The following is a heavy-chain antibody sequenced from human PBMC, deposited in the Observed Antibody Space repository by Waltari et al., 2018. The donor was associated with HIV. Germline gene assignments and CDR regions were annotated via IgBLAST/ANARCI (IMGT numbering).Heavy chain of an antibody. V-gene: IGHV3-48*04. CDR2: ISSTSNTI. CDR1: GFTFGSYS. J-gene: IGHJ6*02. D-gene: IGHD2-15*01. Sequence: EVQLVESGGGLVQPGGSLRLSCAASGFTFGSYSMNWVRQAPGKGLEWFSYISSTSNTIDYADSVKGRFTVSRDNAKNSLSLQMNSLRAEDTAVYFCAKEVVALPHYYYYGLDVWGQGTTVTVSS. CDR3: AKEVVALPHYYYYGLDV.